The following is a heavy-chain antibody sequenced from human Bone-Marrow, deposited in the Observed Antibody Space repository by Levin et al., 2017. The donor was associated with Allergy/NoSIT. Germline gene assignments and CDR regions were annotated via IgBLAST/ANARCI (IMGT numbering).Heavy chain of an antibody. J-gene: IGHJ4*02. D-gene: IGHD2-8*01. CDR2: INPSAGT. CDR3: ARGGAPYVSIRREFDY. CDR1: GGSFSGYF. V-gene: IGHV4-34*01. Sequence: GSLRLSCAVYGGSFSGYFWNWIRQPPGKGLEWIGEINPSAGTNYNPSLKSRLTISVDTSKSQFSLNLSSVTAADTAVYYCARGGAPYVSIRREFDYWGQGTLVSISS.